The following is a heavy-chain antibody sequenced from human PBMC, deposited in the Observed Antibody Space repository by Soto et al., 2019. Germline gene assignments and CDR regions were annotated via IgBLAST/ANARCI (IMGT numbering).Heavy chain of an antibody. CDR2: ISSNSAYI. CDR3: TRDASRDSSARGWFDP. Sequence: LRLSCAASGFTFRSFTMNWVRQAPGKGLEWVSAISSNSAYIYYTDALRGRFTISRDNAKNSLHLQMNSLRAEDTAVYYCTRDASRDSSARGWFDPWGPGTLVTVSS. V-gene: IGHV3-21*01. D-gene: IGHD6-13*01. CDR1: GFTFRSFT. J-gene: IGHJ5*02.